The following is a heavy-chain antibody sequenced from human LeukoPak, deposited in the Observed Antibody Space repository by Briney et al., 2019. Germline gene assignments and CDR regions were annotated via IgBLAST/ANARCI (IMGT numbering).Heavy chain of an antibody. J-gene: IGHJ4*02. D-gene: IGHD2-15*01. CDR3: ARQPQVAHFDY. V-gene: IGHV3-21*03. Sequence: GGSLRLSCAAPGFTFTSYTMSWVRQAPGKGLEWVSSITNNGVYTYYTDSVKGRFTISRDNANNSLYLQMNSLSAEDTAIYYCARQPQVAHFDYWGQGTLVSVSS. CDR2: ITNNGVYT. CDR1: GFTFTSYT.